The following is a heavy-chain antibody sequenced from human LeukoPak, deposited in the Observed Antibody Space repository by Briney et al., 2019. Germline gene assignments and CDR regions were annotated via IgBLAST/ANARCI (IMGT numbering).Heavy chain of an antibody. J-gene: IGHJ4*02. CDR2: ISNSGDAT. V-gene: IGHV3-23*01. D-gene: IGHD1-1*01. CDR3: AKAPPYTKYFDY. CDR1: GFTFSTYG. Sequence: GGSLRLSCAVSGFTFSTYGMHWVRQAPGQGLEWVSTISNSGDATFYADAVKGRFTISRDNSKNTLYLQMYSLRAEDTAIYYCAKAPPYTKYFDYWGQGTLLTVSS.